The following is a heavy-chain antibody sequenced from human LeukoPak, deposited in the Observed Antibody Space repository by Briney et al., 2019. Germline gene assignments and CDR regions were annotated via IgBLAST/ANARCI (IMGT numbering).Heavy chain of an antibody. CDR1: VFTFSSYW. CDR2: IKQDGSEK. CDR3: ARDGEPLLCFGELLGPYFDY. J-gene: IGHJ4*02. Sequence: GGSLRLSCAASVFTFSSYWMSCVRQAPGKGLEWVANIKQDGSEKYYVDSVKGRFTISRDNAKNSLYLQMNSLRAEDTAVYYCARDGEPLLCFGELLGPYFDYWGQGTLVTVSS. V-gene: IGHV3-7*03. D-gene: IGHD3-10*01.